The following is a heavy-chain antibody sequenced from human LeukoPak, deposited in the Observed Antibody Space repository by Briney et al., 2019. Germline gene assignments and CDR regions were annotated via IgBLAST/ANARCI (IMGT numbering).Heavy chain of an antibody. CDR2: ITSSGGST. V-gene: IGHV3-23*01. CDR1: GFTFSSYA. D-gene: IGHD2-15*01. Sequence: GSLRLSCAASGFTFSSYAMNWVRQPPGKGQEWVSGITSSGGSTYCADSVKGRFTITRDNSKNTLYLQMNSLRAEDTALYYCAKSYCTGGSCYSGVLDYWGQGTLVTVSS. J-gene: IGHJ4*02. CDR3: AKSYCTGGSCYSGVLDY.